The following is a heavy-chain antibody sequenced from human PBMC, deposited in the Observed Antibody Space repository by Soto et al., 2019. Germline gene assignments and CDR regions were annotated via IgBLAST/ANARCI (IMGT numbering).Heavy chain of an antibody. CDR3: AKDIVVVVAANTPSPFDI. CDR1: GFTFSSYA. CDR2: ISGSGGST. Sequence: GGSLRLSCAASGFTFSSYAMSWVRQAPGKGLEWVSAISGSGGSTYYADSVKGRFTISRDNSKNTLYLQMNSLRAEDTAVYYCAKDIVVVVAANTPSPFDIWGQGTMVTVSS. D-gene: IGHD2-15*01. J-gene: IGHJ3*02. V-gene: IGHV3-23*01.